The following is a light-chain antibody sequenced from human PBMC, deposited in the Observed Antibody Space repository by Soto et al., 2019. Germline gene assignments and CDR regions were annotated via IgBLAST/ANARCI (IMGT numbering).Light chain of an antibody. J-gene: IGKJ1*01. CDR3: QQYGSSWT. V-gene: IGKV3-20*01. Sequence: IVVTQSPGHPFLSPGAKATLSCQASQTLISSYLAWYQQKPGQGPRLLIYGASSRATGIPDRFSGSGSGTDFTLTISRLEPEDFAVYYRQQYGSSWTFGQGTKVDNK. CDR1: QTLISSY. CDR2: GAS.